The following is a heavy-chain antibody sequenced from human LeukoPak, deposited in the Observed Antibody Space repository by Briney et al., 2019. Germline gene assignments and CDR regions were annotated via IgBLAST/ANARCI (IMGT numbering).Heavy chain of an antibody. CDR3: AREAGRSSSWYATPDAFDI. V-gene: IGHV3-7*01. CDR1: GFTFSSYW. CDR2: IKQDGSEK. Sequence: GGSLRLSCAASGFTFSSYWMSWVRQAPGKGLEWVANIKQDGSEKYYVDSVKGRFTISRDNAKNSLYLQMNSLRAEDTAVYYCAREAGRSSSWYATPDAFDIWGQGTMVTVSS. J-gene: IGHJ3*02. D-gene: IGHD6-13*01.